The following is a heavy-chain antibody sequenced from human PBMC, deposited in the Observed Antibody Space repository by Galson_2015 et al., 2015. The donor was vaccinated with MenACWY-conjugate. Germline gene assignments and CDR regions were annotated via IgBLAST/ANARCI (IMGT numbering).Heavy chain of an antibody. CDR3: VRERVALRKDGDGYKSCFDL. Sequence: SLRLSCAASGFTFSSCWMSWVRQAPGKGLEWVANIKEDGSDKYYVDSVKGRFTASRDNDKNSLYLQMNGLRAEDTAVYYCVRERVALRKDGDGYKSCFDLWGRGTLVTVSS. D-gene: IGHD5-24*01. J-gene: IGHJ2*01. CDR2: IKEDGSDK. CDR1: GFTFSSCW. V-gene: IGHV3-7*03.